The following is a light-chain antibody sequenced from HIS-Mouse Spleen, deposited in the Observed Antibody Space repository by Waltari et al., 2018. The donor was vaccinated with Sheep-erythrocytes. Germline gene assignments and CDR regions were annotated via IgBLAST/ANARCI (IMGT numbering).Light chain of an antibody. CDR1: SRDVGGSHY. V-gene: IGLV2-8*01. Sequence: QSALTQPPSASGSPGQSVTISCTGTSRDVGGSHYASWYQQHPGKAPNLMIYEVSKRPSGVPDRFSGSKSGNTASLTVSGLQAEDEADYYCSSYAGSNNWVFGGGTKLTVL. CDR3: SSYAGSNNWV. J-gene: IGLJ3*02. CDR2: EVS.